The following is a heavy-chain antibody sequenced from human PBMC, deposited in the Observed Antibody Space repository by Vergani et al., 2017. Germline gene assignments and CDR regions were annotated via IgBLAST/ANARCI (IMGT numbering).Heavy chain of an antibody. CDR3: ARGMTTETTDLDGFDI. CDR1: SFSVSSHY. J-gene: IGHJ3*02. Sequence: LVESGGGLVQPGGSLRLSCAASSFSVSSHYVTWVRQAPGKGLEWVSTINIGGRTSYADSVKGRLTLTRDDSKNTLHLQMNSLRPEDTAVYYCARGMTTETTDLDGFDIWGQGTMVSVSS. CDR2: INIGGRT. V-gene: IGHV3-66*02. D-gene: IGHD4-17*01.